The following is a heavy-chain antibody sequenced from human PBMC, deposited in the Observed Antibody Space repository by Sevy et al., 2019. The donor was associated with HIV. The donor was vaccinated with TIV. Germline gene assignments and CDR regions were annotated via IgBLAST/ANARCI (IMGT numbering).Heavy chain of an antibody. CDR2: VSYDGSTK. J-gene: IGHJ4*02. CDR3: ARDRRTLNYYGSSGYNYYFDY. CDR1: GFIFSNYG. Sequence: GGSLRLSCAASGFIFSNYGMHWVRQAPGKGLEWVAVVSYDGSTKYYTGSVRGRFSISRDNSKNTVYLQMNSLRAEDTAVYFCARDRRTLNYYGSSGYNYYFDYWGQGTLVTVSS. D-gene: IGHD3-22*01. V-gene: IGHV3-30*03.